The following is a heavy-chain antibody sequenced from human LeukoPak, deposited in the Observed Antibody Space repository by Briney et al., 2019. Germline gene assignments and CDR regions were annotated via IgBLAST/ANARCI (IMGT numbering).Heavy chain of an antibody. CDR3: ARALRFLEWSPRYFDY. J-gene: IGHJ4*02. Sequence: PSETLSLTCAVSGGSISSSNWWSWVRQPPGKGLEWIGEIYHSGSTNYSPSLKSRVTISVDKSKNQFSLKLSSVTAADTAVYYCARALRFLEWSPRYFDYWGQGTLVTVSS. CDR2: IYHSGST. D-gene: IGHD3-3*01. CDR1: GGSISSSNW. V-gene: IGHV4-4*02.